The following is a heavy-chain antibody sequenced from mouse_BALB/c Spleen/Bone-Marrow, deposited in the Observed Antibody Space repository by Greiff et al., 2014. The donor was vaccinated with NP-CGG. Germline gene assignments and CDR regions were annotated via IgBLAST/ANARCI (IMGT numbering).Heavy chain of an antibody. CDR2: INPYNDGT. CDR3: AREDYYGPYFDY. V-gene: IGHV1-14*01. D-gene: IGHD1-2*01. Sequence: EVQLQQSGPELVKPGASVKMSCKASGYTFTSYVMHWVKQKPGQGLEWIGYINPYNDGTKYNEKFKGKATLXSDKXSNTAYMEXXXXXXEDSAVYYCAREDYYGPYFDYWGQGTTLTVSS. J-gene: IGHJ2*01. CDR1: GYTFTSYV.